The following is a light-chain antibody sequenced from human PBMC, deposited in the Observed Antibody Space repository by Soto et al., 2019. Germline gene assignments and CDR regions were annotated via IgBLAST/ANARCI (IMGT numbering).Light chain of an antibody. Sequence: QSVLTQPASVSGSPGQSITISCSDVGSFLLVSWYQQRPGKAPQLIIYEGNKRPSGISNRFSGFKSGNTASLTVSGLQAEDEADYYCCSYAGSGTFYVFGSRTKVTVL. CDR1: DVGSFLL. V-gene: IGLV2-23*01. CDR3: CSYAGSGTFYV. J-gene: IGLJ1*01. CDR2: EGN.